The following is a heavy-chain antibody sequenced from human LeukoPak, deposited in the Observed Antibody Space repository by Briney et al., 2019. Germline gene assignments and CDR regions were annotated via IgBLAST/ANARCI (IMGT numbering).Heavy chain of an antibody. D-gene: IGHD3-9*01. CDR1: GFTLSNYA. CDR2: LSSNGGST. CDR3: ARGYYDVSTGSIDS. Sequence: TGGSLRLSCVASGFTLSNYAMHWVRQAPGKGLEYVSALSSNGGSTYYAHSVKGRFILSRDNSKNTLYLQMGSLRPGDTAVYYCARGYYDVSTGSIDSWGQGTLVTVSS. V-gene: IGHV3-64*01. J-gene: IGHJ5*01.